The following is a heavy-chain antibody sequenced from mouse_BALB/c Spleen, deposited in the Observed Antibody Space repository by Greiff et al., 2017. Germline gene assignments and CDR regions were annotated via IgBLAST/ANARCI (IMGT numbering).Heavy chain of an antibody. CDR2: ISSGGSYT. Sequence: EVQRVESGGGLVKPGGSLKLSCAASGFTFSSYAMSWVRQSPEKRLEWVAEISSGGSYTYYPDTVTGRFTISRDNAKNTLYLEMSSLRSEDTAMYYCARVWFAYWGQGTLVTVSA. CDR1: GFTFSSYA. V-gene: IGHV5-9-4*01. J-gene: IGHJ3*01. CDR3: ARVWFAY.